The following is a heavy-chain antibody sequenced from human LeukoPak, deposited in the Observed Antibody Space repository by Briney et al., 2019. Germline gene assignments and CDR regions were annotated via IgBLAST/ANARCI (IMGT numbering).Heavy chain of an antibody. CDR1: GGSFSGYY. J-gene: IGHJ5*02. V-gene: IGHV4-34*01. CDR2: INHSGST. D-gene: IGHD3-10*01. CDR3: ARRRRWGSGSYGNWFDP. Sequence: SETLSLTCAVYGGSFSGYYWSWIRQPPGKGREWFGEINHSGSTNYNPSLKSRVTISVDTSKNQFSLKLSSVTAADTAVYYCARRRRWGSGSYGNWFDPWGQGTLVTVSS.